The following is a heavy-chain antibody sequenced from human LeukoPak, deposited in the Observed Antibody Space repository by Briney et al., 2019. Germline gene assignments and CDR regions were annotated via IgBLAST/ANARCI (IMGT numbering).Heavy chain of an antibody. V-gene: IGHV4-34*01. CDR1: GESFSGYY. D-gene: IGHD5-24*01. CDR3: AIPGTRLKRWLRYFDY. CDR2: INHSGTT. Sequence: SETLSLTCAVYGESFSGYYWSWIRQPPGKGLEWIGEINHSGTTNYNPSLKSGLTISVATSKNQFSLKLTSVAAADTAVYYCAIPGTRLKRWLRYFDYWGQGTLVTVSS. J-gene: IGHJ4*02.